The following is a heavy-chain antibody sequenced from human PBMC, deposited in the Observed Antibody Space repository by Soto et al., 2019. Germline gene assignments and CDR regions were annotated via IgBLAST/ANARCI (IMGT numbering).Heavy chain of an antibody. CDR2: IIPIFGTA. Sequence: SVKVSCKASGGTFSSYAISWVRQAPGQGLEWMGGIIPIFGTANYAQKFQGRVTITADESTSTAYMELSSLRSEDTAVYYCAIISPDYYYYYGMDVWGQGTTVTVSS. V-gene: IGHV1-69*13. CDR3: AIISPDYYYYYGMDV. CDR1: GGTFSSYA. J-gene: IGHJ6*02.